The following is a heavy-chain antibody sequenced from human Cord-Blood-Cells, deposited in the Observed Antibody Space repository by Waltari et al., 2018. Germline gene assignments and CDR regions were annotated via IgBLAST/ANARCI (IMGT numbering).Heavy chain of an antibody. CDR3: ARDDIVATMPTH. J-gene: IGHJ4*02. V-gene: IGHV4-30-2*01. CDR2: IYHRGST. CDR1: GGSISSGGYS. Sequence: QLQLQESGSGLVKPSQTLSLTCAVSGGSISSGGYSWSWIRQPPGKGLEWIGYIYHRGSTYYNRSLRSRVTISVDRSKNQFSLKLSSVTAADTAVYYCARDDIVATMPTHWGQGTLVTVSS. D-gene: IGHD5-12*01.